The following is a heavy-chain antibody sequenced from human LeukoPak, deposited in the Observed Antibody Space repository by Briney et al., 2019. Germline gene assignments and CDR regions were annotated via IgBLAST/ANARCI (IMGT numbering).Heavy chain of an antibody. CDR2: ISSSSSTI. Sequence: HPGGSLRPSCAASGFTFSSYAMSWVRQAPGKGLEWVSYISSSSSTIYYADSVKGRFTISRDNAKNSLYLQMNSLRAEDTALYYCAKDEDGELLGLFDYWGQGTLVTVSS. CDR3: AKDEDGELLGLFDY. J-gene: IGHJ4*02. CDR1: GFTFSSYA. D-gene: IGHD1-7*01. V-gene: IGHV3-48*04.